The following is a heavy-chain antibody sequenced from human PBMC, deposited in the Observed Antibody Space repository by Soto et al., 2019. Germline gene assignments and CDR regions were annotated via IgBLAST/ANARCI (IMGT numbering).Heavy chain of an antibody. CDR1: GGTFSTYA. CDR3: ARRRHDLSGYVFYNFAY. CDR2: IIPVFGKP. D-gene: IGHD3-22*01. V-gene: IGHV1-69*05. Sequence: QVQLEQPGAEVKRPGSSVEVSCKASGGTFSTYAISWVRQAPGEGLDWLGGIIPVFGKPNYAQKLKGRVTISTNTSTTPADMALSSLRPEVAALYSCARRRHDLSGYVFYNFAYWGPGTRFT. J-gene: IGHJ4*02.